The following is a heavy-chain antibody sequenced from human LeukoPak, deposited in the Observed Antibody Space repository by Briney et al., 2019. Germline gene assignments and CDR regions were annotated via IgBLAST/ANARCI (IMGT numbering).Heavy chain of an antibody. CDR1: GGSISGYY. Sequence: SETLSLTCTVSGGSISGYYWSWIRQPPGKGLEWIGYIYYSGRTNYSPSLESRVTISVDTSKNQFSLKLSSVTAADTAVYYCAGPGIGTFDYWGQGTLVTVSS. V-gene: IGHV4-59*08. J-gene: IGHJ4*02. D-gene: IGHD6-13*01. CDR3: AGPGIGTFDY. CDR2: IYYSGRT.